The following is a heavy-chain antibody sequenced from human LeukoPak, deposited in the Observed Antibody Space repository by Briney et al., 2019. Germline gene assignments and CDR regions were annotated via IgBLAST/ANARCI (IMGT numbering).Heavy chain of an antibody. Sequence: SETLSLTCAVYGGSFSGYYWSWIRQPPGKGLEWIGEINHSGSTNYNPSLKSRFTISVDTSKNQFSLKLSSVTAADTAVYYCATSLLYYYGSGSYSLEYFQHWGQGTLVTVSS. J-gene: IGHJ1*01. D-gene: IGHD3-10*01. V-gene: IGHV4-34*01. CDR2: INHSGST. CDR3: ATSLLYYYGSGSYSLEYFQH. CDR1: GGSFSGYY.